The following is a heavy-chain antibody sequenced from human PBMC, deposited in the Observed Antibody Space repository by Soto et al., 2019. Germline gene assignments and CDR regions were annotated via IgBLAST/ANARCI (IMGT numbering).Heavy chain of an antibody. J-gene: IGHJ4*02. V-gene: IGHV3-64D*08. CDR1: GLTFSSYA. CDR3: VNSMAASLLWFGETESY. Sequence: TGGSLRLSCSASGLTFSSYAMHWVRQAPGKGLEYVSAISSNGGSTYYADSVKGRFTISRDNSKNTLYLQMSSLRAEDTAVYYCVNSMAASLLWFGETESYWGQGTLVTVSS. D-gene: IGHD3-10*01. CDR2: ISSNGGST.